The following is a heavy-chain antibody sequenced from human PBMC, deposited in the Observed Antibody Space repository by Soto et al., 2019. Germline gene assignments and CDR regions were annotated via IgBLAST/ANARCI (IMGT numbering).Heavy chain of an antibody. V-gene: IGHV3-23*01. CDR2: TSDTGGTT. D-gene: IGHD3-22*01. CDR3: AKDGYYHDSRGYSYFDF. J-gene: IGHJ4*02. CDR1: GFTFNNFA. Sequence: EVQLLDSGGGLVHPGGSLRLSCAASGFTFNNFAMSWVRQAPGKGHERVAATSDTGGTTYYADSVKGRFTISRDNAKKAVSLQMNRLRAEDTALDYWAKDGYYHDSRGYSYFDFWGQGILVSVST.